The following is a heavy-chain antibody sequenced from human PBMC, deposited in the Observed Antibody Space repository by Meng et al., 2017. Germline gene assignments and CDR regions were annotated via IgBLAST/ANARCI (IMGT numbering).Heavy chain of an antibody. J-gene: IGHJ4*02. CDR3: ARLNTAAYRRDFDY. D-gene: IGHD6-13*01. Sequence: GESLKISCAASGFTFSSYWMSWVRLPPGKGLDWVANIKQDESEKYYVDSVKGRFTISRDNAKNSLCLQMNSLRAEDTAVYYCARLNTAAYRRDFDYWGQGTLVTVSS. V-gene: IGHV3-7*01. CDR1: GFTFSSYW. CDR2: IKQDESEK.